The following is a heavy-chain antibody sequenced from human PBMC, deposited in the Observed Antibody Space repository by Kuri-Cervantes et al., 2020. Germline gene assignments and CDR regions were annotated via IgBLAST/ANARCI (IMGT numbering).Heavy chain of an antibody. Sequence: SETLSLTCTVSGDSINNYYWSWIRQSAGKGLEWIGRIYIGGSTDYNPSLHSRVSISVDKSKNQFSLKLNSVTAADTAMYYCAREADTAMVIDYWGQGTLVTVSS. J-gene: IGHJ4*02. CDR2: IYIGGST. CDR3: AREADTAMVIDY. D-gene: IGHD5-18*01. CDR1: GDSINNYY. V-gene: IGHV4-4*07.